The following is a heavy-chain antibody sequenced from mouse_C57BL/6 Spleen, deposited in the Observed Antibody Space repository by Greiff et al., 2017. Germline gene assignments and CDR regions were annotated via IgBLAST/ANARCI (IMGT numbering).Heavy chain of an antibody. J-gene: IGHJ2*01. D-gene: IGHD1-2*01. CDR3: ARDGPFDY. Sequence: QVQLQQPGAELVMPGASVKLSCKASGYTFTSYWMHWVKRRPGQGLEWIGEIDPSDSYTNYNQKFKGKSTLTVDKSSSTAYMQLSSLTSEDSAVYYCARDGPFDYWGQGTTLTVSS. V-gene: IGHV1-69*01. CDR2: IDPSDSYT. CDR1: GYTFTSYW.